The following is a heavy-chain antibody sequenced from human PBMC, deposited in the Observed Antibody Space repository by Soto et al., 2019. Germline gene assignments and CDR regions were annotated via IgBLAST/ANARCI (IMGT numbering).Heavy chain of an antibody. CDR3: ARTSDYDILTGYYPDWFDP. CDR2: IYTSGST. Sequence: SETLSLTCTVSGGSISSYYWSWIRQPAGKGLEWIGRIYTSGSTNYNPSLKSRVTMSVDTSKNQFSLKLSSVTAADTAVYYCARTSDYDILTGYYPDWFDPWGQGTLVTVSS. CDR1: GGSISSYY. V-gene: IGHV4-4*07. J-gene: IGHJ5*02. D-gene: IGHD3-9*01.